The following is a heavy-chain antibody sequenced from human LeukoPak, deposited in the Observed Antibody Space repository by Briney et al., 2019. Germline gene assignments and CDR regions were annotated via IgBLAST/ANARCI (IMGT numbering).Heavy chain of an antibody. J-gene: IGHJ4*02. CDR2: ISGSGGSI. CDR3: AREPRDSDSWVDY. V-gene: IGHV3-48*02. Sequence: GGSLRRSCAASGFTFSRYSINWVRQAPGKGLEWVSYISGSGGSILYADSVKGRCTISRDNAKNSLYLQMDNLREEDTAVYYCAREPRDSDSWVDYWGQGTLVTVSS. D-gene: IGHD2-15*01. CDR1: GFTFSRYS.